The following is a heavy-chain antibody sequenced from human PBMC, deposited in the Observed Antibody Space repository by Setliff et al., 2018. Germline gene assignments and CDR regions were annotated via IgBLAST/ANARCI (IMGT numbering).Heavy chain of an antibody. Sequence: ASVKVSCKTSGDTFNNYAITWVRQAPGQGPEWMGGIIPSRGATNYAQKFQGRVTMTWDTSISTAYMELSSLRSDDTAVYYCARPPQLPLLSPGWFDPWGQGTLVTVSS. CDR2: IIPSRGAT. J-gene: IGHJ5*02. CDR3: ARPPQLPLLSPGWFDP. CDR1: GDTFNNYA. V-gene: IGHV1-2*02. D-gene: IGHD2-15*01.